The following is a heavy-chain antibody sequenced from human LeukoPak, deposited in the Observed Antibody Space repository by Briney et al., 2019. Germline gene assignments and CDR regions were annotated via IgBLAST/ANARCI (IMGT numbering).Heavy chain of an antibody. J-gene: IGHJ4*02. CDR1: GFMFDDYA. CDR3: VREQFSHTSNYFDN. V-gene: IGHV3-43*02. D-gene: IGHD5-24*01. Sequence: GGSLRLSCAASGFMFDDYAMHWVRQVPGRGLEWVSLISGDGVSSFYADSVKGRFTISRDNNNSSLSLQMRRLTTEDTAFYYCVREQFSHTSNYFDNWGQGIPVTVSS. CDR2: ISGDGVSS.